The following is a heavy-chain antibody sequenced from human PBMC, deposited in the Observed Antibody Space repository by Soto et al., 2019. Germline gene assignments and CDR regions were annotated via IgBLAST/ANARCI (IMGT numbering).Heavy chain of an antibody. V-gene: IGHV3-74*01. CDR1: GFTFKNHW. CDR3: AIDWYNFSSGSARGGHWYFDL. CDR2: IHYDGSNT. J-gene: IGHJ2*01. D-gene: IGHD3-10*01. Sequence: EVQLVESGGKLVQPGGSLTLSCAASGFTFKNHWMHWVRQAPGKGLVWVSRIHYDGSNTRYADSVNGRFTISRDNAKNTLYLHLSSLKVHDTAVYYCAIDWYNFSSGSARGGHWYFDLWGRGTLVTVSS.